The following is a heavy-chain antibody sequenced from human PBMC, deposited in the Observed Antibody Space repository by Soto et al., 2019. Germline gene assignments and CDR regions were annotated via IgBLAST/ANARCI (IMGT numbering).Heavy chain of an antibody. CDR1: HATFTGYT. CDR3: ARGTVTSGRGFGP. Sequence: QVHLVQSETEVKEPGASVTVSCKTSHATFTGYTINWVRQAPGQGLEWLGWISSLSGNTYYARDLQGRLTMTTNTSATPAYMELRSLRSDDTAVYFCARGTVTSGRGFGPWGQGTLVTVSS. D-gene: IGHD4-17*01. CDR2: ISSLSGNT. V-gene: IGHV1-18*04. J-gene: IGHJ5*02.